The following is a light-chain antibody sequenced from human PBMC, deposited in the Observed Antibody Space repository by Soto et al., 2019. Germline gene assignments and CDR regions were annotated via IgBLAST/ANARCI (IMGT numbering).Light chain of an antibody. V-gene: IGLV1-51*01. CDR1: SSNIGNNY. CDR2: DNN. J-gene: IGLJ2*01. Sequence: QSALTQPPSVSAAPGQKVTISCSGSSSNIGNNYVSWYQQLPGTAPKLLIYDNNKRPSGIPDLFSGSKSGTSATLGITGLQTGDEADYYCGTWDSSLSVYVVFGGGTKLTVL. CDR3: GTWDSSLSVYVV.